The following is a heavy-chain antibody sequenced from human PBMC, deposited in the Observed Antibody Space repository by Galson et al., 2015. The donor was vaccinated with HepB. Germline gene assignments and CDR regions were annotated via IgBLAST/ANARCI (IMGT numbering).Heavy chain of an antibody. V-gene: IGHV7-4-1*02. CDR3: VRDTHGGKAELDF. D-gene: IGHD4-23*01. Sequence: SVKVSCKASGYTLTSYTINWVRQAPGQGLEWMGWINTNTGNPTYAQGFTGRFVFSLDTSASTTYLQISSLKAEDTAVYYCVRDTHGGKAELDFWGQGTLVTVSS. CDR2: INTNTGNP. CDR1: GYTLTSYT. J-gene: IGHJ4*02.